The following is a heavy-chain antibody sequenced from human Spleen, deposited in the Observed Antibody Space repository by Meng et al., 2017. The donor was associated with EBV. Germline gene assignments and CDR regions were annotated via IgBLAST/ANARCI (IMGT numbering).Heavy chain of an antibody. V-gene: IGHV4-4*02. CDR3: ASRVPPYYYDY. D-gene: IGHD3-10*02. CDR1: RGSISSHNK. J-gene: IGHJ4*02. CDR2: ISHGGST. Sequence: RLEAPGPGMVMPSGTLSLPCGVSRGSISSHNKWNWVRQSPERGLEWIGEISHGGSTNYNPSLRSRVTMSVDKSKNQFSLNLTSVTAADTAVYYCASRVPPYYYDYWGRGTLVTVSS.